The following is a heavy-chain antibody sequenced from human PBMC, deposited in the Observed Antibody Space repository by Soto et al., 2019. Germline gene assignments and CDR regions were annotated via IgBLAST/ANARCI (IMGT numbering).Heavy chain of an antibody. CDR1: GGSLSDYY. CDR2: IHHSGST. V-gene: IGHV4-34*01. D-gene: IGHD4-17*01. CDR3: ARVGKGDYENLAY. Sequence: PSETLSLTCAVSGGSLSDYYWSWIRQSPGKGLEWIGEIHHSGSTNYNPSLKSRVTISLDTSNTSKYQLSLRLTSVTAADTAVYYCARVGKGDYENLAYWGQGTLVTVSS. J-gene: IGHJ4*02.